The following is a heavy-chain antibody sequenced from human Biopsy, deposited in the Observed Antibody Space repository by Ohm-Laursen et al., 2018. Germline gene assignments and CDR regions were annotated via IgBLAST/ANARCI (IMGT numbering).Heavy chain of an antibody. CDR3: AAYYYDSSGYFYAFHY. CDR2: VSYSGNT. J-gene: IGHJ4*02. Sequence: SQTLSLTCTLSGVSISSYFWSWIRQPLGKGLEWIGYVSYSGNTKYNPSLKSRVIISADTSKNQFSLKLSSVTAADTAMYYCAAYYYDSSGYFYAFHYWGQGTLVTVAS. CDR1: GVSISSYF. V-gene: IGHV4-59*08. D-gene: IGHD3-22*01.